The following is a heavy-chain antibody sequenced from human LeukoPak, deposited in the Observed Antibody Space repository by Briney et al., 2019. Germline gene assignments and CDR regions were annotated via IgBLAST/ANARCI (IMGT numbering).Heavy chain of an antibody. Sequence: GGSLRLSCAASGFTFSSYSMNWVRQDPGKGLEWVSSISSSSSYIYYADSVKGRFTISRDNAKNSLYLQMNSLRAEDTAVYYCARERRVYSSSWSDFDYWGQGTLVTVSS. V-gene: IGHV3-21*01. CDR2: ISSSSSYI. D-gene: IGHD6-13*01. CDR3: ARERRVYSSSWSDFDY. CDR1: GFTFSSYS. J-gene: IGHJ4*02.